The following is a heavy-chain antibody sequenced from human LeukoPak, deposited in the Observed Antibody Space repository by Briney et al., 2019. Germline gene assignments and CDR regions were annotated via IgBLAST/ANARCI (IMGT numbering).Heavy chain of an antibody. V-gene: IGHV3-48*02. D-gene: IGHD3-22*01. CDR2: ISSSSSTI. CDR1: GFTFSSYS. J-gene: IGHJ4*02. Sequence: QAGGSLRLSCAASGFTFSSYSMNWVRQAPGKGLEWVSYISSSSSTIYYADSVKGRFTISRDNAKNSLYLQMNSLRDEDTAVYYCARDPSGYYDSSGYPDEGYWGQATLVTV. CDR3: ARDPSGYYDSSGYPDEGY.